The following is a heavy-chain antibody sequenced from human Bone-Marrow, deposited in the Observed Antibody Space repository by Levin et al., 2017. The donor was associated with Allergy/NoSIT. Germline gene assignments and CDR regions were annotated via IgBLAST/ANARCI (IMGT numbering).Heavy chain of an antibody. D-gene: IGHD3-16*01. Sequence: GESLKISCAASGFTFSTYYMHWVRQAPGKGLVWVSLIKIDGGATYYTDSVKGRFTISRDNAKSTVYVQMNSLRADDTAVYYCARDGGSVASHDWYFDLWGRGTLVTVSS. CDR3: ARDGGSVASHDWYFDL. CDR1: GFTFSTYY. V-gene: IGHV3-74*01. CDR2: IKIDGGAT. J-gene: IGHJ2*01.